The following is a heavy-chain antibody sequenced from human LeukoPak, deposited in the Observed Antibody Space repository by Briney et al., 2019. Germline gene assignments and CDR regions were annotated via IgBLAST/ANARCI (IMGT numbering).Heavy chain of an antibody. CDR3: ARDLYDFWSGYYGRFDP. V-gene: IGHV1-18*01. CDR2: ISAYNGNT. CDR1: GYTFTSYG. D-gene: IGHD3-3*01. Sequence: GASVKVSCKASGYTFTSYGISWVRQAPGQGLEWMGWISAYNGNTNYAQKLQGRVTMTTDTSTSTAYMELRSLRSDDTAVYYCARDLYDFWSGYYGRFDPWGPGTLVTVSS. J-gene: IGHJ5*02.